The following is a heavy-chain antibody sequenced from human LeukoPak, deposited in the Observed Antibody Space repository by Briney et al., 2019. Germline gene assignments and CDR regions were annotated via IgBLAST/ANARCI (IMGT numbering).Heavy chain of an antibody. Sequence: PGGSLRLSCAVSGITLCNYGMSWARQAPGKGLEWVSVLFSGGDTYYADSVKDRFSISRDSSRETLFLQMNSLRADDTAVYYCARQGYDSGFDYWGHGTMVTVSS. CDR3: ARQGYDSGFDY. D-gene: IGHD5-12*01. V-gene: IGHV3-66*04. CDR1: GITLCNYG. CDR2: LFSGGDT. J-gene: IGHJ4*01.